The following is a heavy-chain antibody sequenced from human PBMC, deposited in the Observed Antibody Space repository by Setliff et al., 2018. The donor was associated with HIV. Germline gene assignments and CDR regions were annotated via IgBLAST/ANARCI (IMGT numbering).Heavy chain of an antibody. V-gene: IGHV4-59*01. D-gene: IGHD3-3*01. Sequence: PSETLSLTCSVSGGSFSGYYWSWIRQPPGKGLEWIGYIYIYNSGSTNYNPSLTSRVTISADTSRNQFSLKLTSVTAADTAIYYCARGVNFDYWGQGTQGTVS. CDR2: IYIYNSGST. J-gene: IGHJ4*02. CDR3: ARGVNFDY. CDR1: GGSFSGYY.